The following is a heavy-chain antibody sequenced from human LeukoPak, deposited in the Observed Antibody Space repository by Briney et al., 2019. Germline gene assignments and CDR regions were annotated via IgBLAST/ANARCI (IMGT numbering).Heavy chain of an antibody. Sequence: PSETLSLTCAVYGGSFSGYYWSWIRQPPGKGLEWIGEINHSGSTNYNPSLKSRVTISVDTSKNQFSLKLSSVTAADTAVYYCARGTIAVAGPNWFDPWGQGTLVTVSS. V-gene: IGHV4-34*01. CDR1: GGSFSGYY. D-gene: IGHD6-19*01. CDR2: INHSGST. CDR3: ARGTIAVAGPNWFDP. J-gene: IGHJ5*02.